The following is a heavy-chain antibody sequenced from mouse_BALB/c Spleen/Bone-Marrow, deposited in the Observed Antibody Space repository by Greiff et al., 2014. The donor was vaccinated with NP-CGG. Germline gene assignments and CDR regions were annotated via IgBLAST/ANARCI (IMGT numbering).Heavy chain of an antibody. J-gene: IGHJ2*01. CDR2: ISYSGNT. V-gene: IGHV3-8*02. CDR1: GDSITSGY. Sequence: EVKLQESGPSLVKPSQTLSLTCSVTGDSITSGYWNWIRIFPGNKLEYMGYISYSGNTYYNPSLKSRISITRDTSKNQYYLQLNSGTTEDTATYDCATYEGYCFDYWGQGTTLTVAS. CDR3: ATYEGYCFDY.